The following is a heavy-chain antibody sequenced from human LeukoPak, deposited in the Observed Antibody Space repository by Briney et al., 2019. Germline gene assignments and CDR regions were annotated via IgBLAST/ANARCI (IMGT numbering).Heavy chain of an antibody. V-gene: IGHV4-59*01. J-gene: IGHJ4*02. CDR2: IYYSGST. D-gene: IGHD3-10*01. Sequence: SETLSLTCTVSGGSISSYYWSWIRQPPGKGLEWIGYIYYSGSTNYNPSLKSRVTISVDTSKNQFSLKLSSVTAADTAVYYCARGYYYGSGSYYNNFDYWGQGTLVTVSS. CDR3: ARGYYYGSGSYYNNFDY. CDR1: GGSISSYY.